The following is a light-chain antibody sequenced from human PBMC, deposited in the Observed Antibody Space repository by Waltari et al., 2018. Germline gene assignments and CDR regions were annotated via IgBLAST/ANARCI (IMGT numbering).Light chain of an antibody. V-gene: IGKV3-15*01. CDR1: QSLSTN. CDR3: LQYSKWPLT. J-gene: IGKJ4*01. Sequence: ETVMTQSPATLSVSPGERVTLSCRASQSLSTNLAWYQQKPGQAPRLLIYGASTRATGIPARFSGSGSGTEFTLSISSLQSEDFAVYYCLQYSKWPLTFGGGTKVEIK. CDR2: GAS.